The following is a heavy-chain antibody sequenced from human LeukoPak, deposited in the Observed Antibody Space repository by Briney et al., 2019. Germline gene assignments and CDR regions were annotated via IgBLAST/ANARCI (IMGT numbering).Heavy chain of an antibody. CDR2: INAGNGNT. D-gene: IGHD1-26*01. V-gene: IGHV1-3*01. CDR1: GYTFTSYS. J-gene: IGHJ6*02. CDR3: ARFLGGSYGMDV. Sequence: ASVKVSCKASGYTFTSYSMHWVRQAPGQRLEWMGWINAGNGNTKFSQKFQGRVTIARDTSASTAYMELSSLRSEDTAVYYCARFLGGSYGMDVWGQGTTVTVSS.